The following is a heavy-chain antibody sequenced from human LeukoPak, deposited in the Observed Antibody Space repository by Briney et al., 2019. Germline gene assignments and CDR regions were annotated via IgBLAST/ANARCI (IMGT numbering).Heavy chain of an antibody. V-gene: IGHV1-8*02. D-gene: IGHD3-3*01. CDR2: MNPSSGHT. CDR1: GYTFTSYD. J-gene: IGHJ4*02. CDR3: ARGKIRFLEWPSDY. Sequence: ASVKVSCKASGYTFTSYDINWVRQATGQGLEWLGWMNPSSGHTDYAQKFRDRVTMTRDTSINTAYMEMSSLKSEDTAVYYCARGKIRFLEWPSDYWGQGTLVTVSS.